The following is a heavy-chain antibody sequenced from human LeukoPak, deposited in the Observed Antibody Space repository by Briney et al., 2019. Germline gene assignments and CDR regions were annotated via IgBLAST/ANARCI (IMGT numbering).Heavy chain of an antibody. D-gene: IGHD4-17*01. CDR3: ATTGRTNDYGHWTEYFQH. Sequence: SVKVSCKASGGTFSSYAISWVRQAPGQGLEWMGGIIPSFGTANYAQKFQGRGTITTDESTSTAYMELSSLRSEDTAVYYCATTGRTNDYGHWTEYFQHWGQGPLVTASP. CDR2: IIPSFGTA. V-gene: IGHV1-69*05. J-gene: IGHJ1*01. CDR1: GGTFSSYA.